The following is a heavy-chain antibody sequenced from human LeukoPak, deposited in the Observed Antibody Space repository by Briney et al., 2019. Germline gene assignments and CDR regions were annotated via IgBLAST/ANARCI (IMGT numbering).Heavy chain of an antibody. CDR1: GFTFSSYW. CDR3: ARVRRDSSGYYF. D-gene: IGHD3-22*01. CDR2: INSDGSST. V-gene: IGHV3-74*01. J-gene: IGHJ4*02. Sequence: GGSLRLSCAASGFTFSSYWMHWVRQAPGKGLMWVSRINSDGSSTSYADSVKGRFTISRDNAKNTLYLQMNSLRAEDTAVYYCARVRRDSSGYYFWGQGTLVTVSS.